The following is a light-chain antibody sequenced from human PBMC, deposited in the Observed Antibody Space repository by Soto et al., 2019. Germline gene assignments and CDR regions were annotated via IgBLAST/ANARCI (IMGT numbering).Light chain of an antibody. Sequence: QLVLTQPPSASGTPGQRVTISCSGSSSNIGRDYVYWYQQLPGRAPKLHIYSNNQRPPGVPDRFSGSKTGTSASLAIGGLRSEDEDDYYCAARDDSLSGRVFGGGTQLTVL. CDR1: SSNIGRDY. CDR2: SNN. J-gene: IGLJ3*02. V-gene: IGLV1-47*02. CDR3: AARDDSLSGRV.